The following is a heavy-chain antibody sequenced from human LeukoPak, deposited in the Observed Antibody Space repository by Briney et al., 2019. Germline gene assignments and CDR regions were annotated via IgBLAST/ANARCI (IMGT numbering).Heavy chain of an antibody. CDR2: IIPILGIA. CDR3: ARARSVAGTEGAFDI. V-gene: IGHV1-69*04. D-gene: IGHD6-19*01. Sequence: SVKVSCKASGGTFSSYAISWVRQAPGQGLEWMGRIIPILGIANYAQKFQGRVTITADKSTSTAYLELSSLRSDDTAVYYCARARSVAGTEGAFDIWGQGTMVTVSS. J-gene: IGHJ3*02. CDR1: GGTFSSYA.